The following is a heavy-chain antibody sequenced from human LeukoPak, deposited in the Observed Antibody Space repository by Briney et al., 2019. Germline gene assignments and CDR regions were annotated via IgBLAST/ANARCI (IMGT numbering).Heavy chain of an antibody. CDR3: ARSEITTSGTDALDV. CDR2: INPSGGTT. CDR1: GYIFTNYY. V-gene: IGHV1-46*01. D-gene: IGHD2-2*01. J-gene: IGHJ3*01. Sequence: ASVKVSCKASGYIFTNYYVHWVRQAPGQGPEWMGMINPSGGTTDYAQKFQGRVAMTRDTSTTTVYMDLSSLRSEDTAVYYCARSEITTSGTDALDVWGQGTVVTVSS.